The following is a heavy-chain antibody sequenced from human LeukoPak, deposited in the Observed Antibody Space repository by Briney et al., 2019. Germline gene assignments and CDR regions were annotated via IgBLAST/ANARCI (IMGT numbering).Heavy chain of an antibody. CDR3: ARQKVVVVVAATGLRNNWFDP. CDR2: IYYSGNT. D-gene: IGHD2-15*01. V-gene: IGHV4-61*05. J-gene: IGHJ5*02. Sequence: SETLSLTCTVSGGSISSSSYYWGWIRQPPGKGLEWIGYIYYSGNTNYNPSLKSRVTISVDTSKNQFSLKLSSVTAADTAVYYCARQKVVVVVAATGLRNNWFDPWGQGTLVTVSS. CDR1: GGSISSSSYY.